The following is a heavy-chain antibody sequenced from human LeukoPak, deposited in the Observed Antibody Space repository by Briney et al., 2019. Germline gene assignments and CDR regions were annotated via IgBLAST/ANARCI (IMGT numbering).Heavy chain of an antibody. CDR1: GFTVSSNY. CDR3: GRTGQVDY. Sequence: PGGSLRLSCAASGFTVSSNYMSWVRQAPGKGLEWVSGISGSGDTTYYADSVKGRFTISRDNSKNTLYLQMNSLRAEDTAVYYCGRTGQVDYWGQGTLVTVSS. D-gene: IGHD4-17*01. CDR2: ISGSGDTT. V-gene: IGHV3-23*01. J-gene: IGHJ4*02.